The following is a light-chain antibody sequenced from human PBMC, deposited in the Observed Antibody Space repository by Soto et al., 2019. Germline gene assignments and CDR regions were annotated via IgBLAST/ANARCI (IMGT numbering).Light chain of an antibody. V-gene: IGKV3-11*01. CDR1: QSFSSY. J-gene: IGKJ5*01. CDR2: DAS. Sequence: EIVLTQSPATLSLSPGERTTLSCRASQSFSSYLAWYQQKPGQAPRLLIYDASKRATGIRARFSGRGSGTDFTLPISSLEPEDFAVYYCQQRSNWPPVITFGQGTRLEIK. CDR3: QQRSNWPPVIT.